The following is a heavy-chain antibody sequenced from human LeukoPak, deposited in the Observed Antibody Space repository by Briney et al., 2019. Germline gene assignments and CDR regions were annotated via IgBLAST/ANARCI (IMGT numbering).Heavy chain of an antibody. Sequence: GASVKVSCKASGYTFTGYYIHWVRQAPGQGLEWMGWINPNSGGTNYAQKFQGRVTMTRDTSISTAYMEVSNLRSDDTAIYYCARVVITAAAPDWGQGTLVTVSS. CDR2: INPNSGGT. J-gene: IGHJ4*02. CDR3: ARVVITAAAPD. CDR1: GYTFTGYY. D-gene: IGHD6-13*01. V-gene: IGHV1-2*02.